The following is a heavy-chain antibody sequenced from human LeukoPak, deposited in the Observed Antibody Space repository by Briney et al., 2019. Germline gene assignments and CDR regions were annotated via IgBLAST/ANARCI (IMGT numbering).Heavy chain of an antibody. V-gene: IGHV4-30-4*08. Sequence: SETLSLTCTVSGGSISSGDYYWSWIRQPPGKGLEWIGYIYYSGSTYYNPSLKSRVTISVDTSKNQFSLKLSSVTAADTAVYYCAGACSGGSCSHLGYFDYWGQGTLVTVSS. CDR3: AGACSGGSCSHLGYFDY. J-gene: IGHJ4*02. CDR2: IYYSGST. D-gene: IGHD2-15*01. CDR1: GGSISSGDYY.